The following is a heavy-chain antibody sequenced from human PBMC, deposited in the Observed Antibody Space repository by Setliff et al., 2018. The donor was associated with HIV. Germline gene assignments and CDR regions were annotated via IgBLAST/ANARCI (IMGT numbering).Heavy chain of an antibody. J-gene: IGHJ5*02. CDR3: AKDIPGPAINGGRIKNWFDP. V-gene: IGHV1-2*02. Sequence: EASVKVSCKASGYTFTGYYMHWVRQAPGQGLEWMGWINPNSGGTTYAQKFQGRVTMTRGTSISTAYMEVSRLRSDDTAVYYCAKDIPGPAINGGRIKNWFDPWGQGALVTVSS. CDR2: INPNSGGT. D-gene: IGHD4-17*01. CDR1: GYTFTGYY.